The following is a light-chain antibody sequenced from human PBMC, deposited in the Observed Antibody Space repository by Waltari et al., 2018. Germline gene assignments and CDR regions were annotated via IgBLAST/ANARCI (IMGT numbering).Light chain of an antibody. CDR2: EDT. J-gene: IGLJ1*01. V-gene: IGLV3-10*01. Sequence: SYELTQTPSVSVSPGQTARITCSGHELPRKYAYWFQQKSGQAPRLFIYEDTKRPSWIPERFSGSSSGTVATLTITGAQVDDEADYYCYSSDSTGLRVFGGGTTVVVL. CDR3: YSSDSTGLRV. CDR1: ELPRKY.